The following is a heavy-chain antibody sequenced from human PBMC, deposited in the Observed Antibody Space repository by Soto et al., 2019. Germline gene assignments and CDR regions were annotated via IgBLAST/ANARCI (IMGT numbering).Heavy chain of an antibody. Sequence: EEQLLESGGGLVQPGGSLSLSGAASGFTFSSYAMSWVRQPPGKGLGWVSAISGSGANTNYADSVKGRFTISRDNSKNTLYLQMDSLRAEDTAVYYCAKRYYYGSGSYYSGGYWGQGTLVTVSS. D-gene: IGHD3-10*01. V-gene: IGHV3-23*01. J-gene: IGHJ4*02. CDR1: GFTFSSYA. CDR3: AKRYYYGSGSYYSGGY. CDR2: ISGSGANT.